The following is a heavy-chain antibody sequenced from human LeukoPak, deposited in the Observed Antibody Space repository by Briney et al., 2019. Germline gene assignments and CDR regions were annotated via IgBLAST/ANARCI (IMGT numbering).Heavy chain of an antibody. D-gene: IGHD4-17*01. V-gene: IGHV3-30*18. CDR1: GFTFSSYG. Sequence: GRDLRLSCAATGFTFSSYGMHWLRQAPGTGLERMHYISYDGNSKYYVDAVKSQLPISRRNSKNTPLLEKNNPRGHDTAFLYCAKDGGFYGENFDYWGEGTLVTVSS. CDR2: ISYDGNSK. CDR3: AKDGGFYGENFDY. J-gene: IGHJ4*02.